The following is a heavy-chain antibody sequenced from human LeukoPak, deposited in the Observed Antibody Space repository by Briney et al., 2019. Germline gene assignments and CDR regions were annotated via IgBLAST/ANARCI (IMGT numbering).Heavy chain of an antibody. CDR2: INPNSGGT. J-gene: IGHJ3*02. CDR1: GYTFTGYY. CDR3: ARDGPKGEQWLVLIDDNAFDI. V-gene: IGHV1-2*02. Sequence: ASVKVSCKASGYTFTGYYMHWVRQAPGQGLEWMGWINPNSGGTNYAQKFQGRVTMTRDTSISTAYMELSRLRSDDTAVYYCARDGPKGEQWLVLIDDNAFDIWGQGTMVTVSS. D-gene: IGHD6-19*01.